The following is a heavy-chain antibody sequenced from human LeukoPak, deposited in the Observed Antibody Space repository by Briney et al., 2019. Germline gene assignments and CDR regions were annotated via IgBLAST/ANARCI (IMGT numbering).Heavy chain of an antibody. D-gene: IGHD3-10*01. J-gene: IGHJ5*02. CDR3: ARLVIP. Sequence: SETLSLTCTASGYSLSSGFFCDWIRQPPGKGLEWLGSVSHSGITYYNSSLNSRVTISVDTSNNQFSLKVNSVTAADTAVYYCARLVIPWGQGILVTVSS. V-gene: IGHV4-38-2*02. CDR1: GYSLSSGFF. CDR2: VSHSGIT.